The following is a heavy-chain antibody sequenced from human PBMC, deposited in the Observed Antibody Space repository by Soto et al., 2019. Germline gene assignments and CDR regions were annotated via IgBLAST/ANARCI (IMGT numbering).Heavy chain of an antibody. D-gene: IGHD3-10*01. CDR2: IYYSGST. CDR1: GGSISSSSYY. CDR3: ARQSGYYYGSGSYYKGHDAFDI. J-gene: IGHJ3*02. Sequence: PETLSLTCTVSGGSISSSSYYWGWIRQPPGKGLEWIGSIYYSGSTYYNPSLKSRVTISVDTSKNQFSLKLSSVTAADSAVYYCARQSGYYYGSGSYYKGHDAFDIWGQGTMVTVSS. V-gene: IGHV4-39*01.